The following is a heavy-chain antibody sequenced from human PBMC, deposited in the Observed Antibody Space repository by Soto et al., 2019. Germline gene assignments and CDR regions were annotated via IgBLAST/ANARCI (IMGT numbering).Heavy chain of an antibody. J-gene: IGHJ4*02. CDR3: ARDGVRHNTFFDYFDY. Sequence: HVQLVDSGGGVVQPGRSLRLSCAASGFTCSGLGMHWVRQAPGKGREWVAVIRYDGSNIYYADVVQGRLTISRDNSKETMYLQMNSLRADDTAVYYCARDGVRHNTFFDYFDYWSQGTLVTVSS. D-gene: IGHD3-16*01. CDR2: IRYDGSNI. CDR1: GFTCSGLG. V-gene: IGHV3-33*01.